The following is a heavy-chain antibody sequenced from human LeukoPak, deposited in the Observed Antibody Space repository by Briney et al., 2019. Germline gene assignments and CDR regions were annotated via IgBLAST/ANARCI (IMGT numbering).Heavy chain of an antibody. D-gene: IGHD3-10*02. J-gene: IGHJ6*04. Sequence: GGSLRLSCAASGFTFNSYEMNWVRQAPGKGLEWVSTISGSGDRTYYADSVKGRFTISRDNAKNSLYLQMNSLRAEDTAVYYCAELGITMIGGVWGKGTTVTISS. CDR1: GFTFNSYE. CDR3: AELGITMIGGV. CDR2: ISGSGDRT. V-gene: IGHV3-48*03.